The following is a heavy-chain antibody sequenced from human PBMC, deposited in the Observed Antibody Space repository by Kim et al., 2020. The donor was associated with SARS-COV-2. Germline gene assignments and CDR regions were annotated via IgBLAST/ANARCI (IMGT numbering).Heavy chain of an antibody. CDR3: ARGGGSSSWYVNAFDI. Sequence: SVKGRFTISRDNAKNTLYLQMNSLRAEDTAVYYCARGGGSSSWYVNAFDIWGQGTMVTVSS. V-gene: IGHV3-74*01. J-gene: IGHJ3*02. D-gene: IGHD6-13*01.